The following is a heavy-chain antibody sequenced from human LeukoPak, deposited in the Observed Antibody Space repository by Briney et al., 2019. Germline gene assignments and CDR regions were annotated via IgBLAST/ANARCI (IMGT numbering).Heavy chain of an antibody. Sequence: GGSLRLSCAASGFSFGGHEMNWVCQAPGKGLEWVSYISSRDSTIYYADSVEGRFTISRDNAKNSLYLQMISLRAEDTAVYYCARALGECTSGSCAIDYWGQGTLVTVSS. J-gene: IGHJ4*02. CDR3: ARALGECTSGSCAIDY. CDR1: GFSFGGHE. V-gene: IGHV3-48*03. D-gene: IGHD2-15*01. CDR2: ISSRDSTI.